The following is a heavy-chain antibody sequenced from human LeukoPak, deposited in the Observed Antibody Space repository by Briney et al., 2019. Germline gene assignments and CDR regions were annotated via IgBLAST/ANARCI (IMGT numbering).Heavy chain of an antibody. CDR1: GGTFSSYA. J-gene: IGHJ5*02. Sequence: SVKVSCKASGGTFSSYAISWVRQAPGQGLEWMGRIIPIFGTANYAQKFQGRVTITTDESTSTAYMELSSLRFEDTAVYYCARSLVGATGDWFDPWGQGTLVTVSS. CDR3: ARSLVGATGDWFDP. D-gene: IGHD1-26*01. V-gene: IGHV1-69*05. CDR2: IIPIFGTA.